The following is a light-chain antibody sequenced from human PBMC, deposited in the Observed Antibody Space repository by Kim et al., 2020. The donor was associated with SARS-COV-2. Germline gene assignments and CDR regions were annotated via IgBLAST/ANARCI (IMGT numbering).Light chain of an antibody. J-gene: IGLJ2*01. CDR1: ELENKY. CDR3: QAWDNNTPL. Sequence: LSPGQTASISCSGDELENKYASWYQQKAGQSPVVVIYRDRQRPSGIPERFSGSNSGNTATLTISGTQAMDEADYYCQAWDNNTPLSGGGTQLTVL. CDR2: RDR. V-gene: IGLV3-1*01.